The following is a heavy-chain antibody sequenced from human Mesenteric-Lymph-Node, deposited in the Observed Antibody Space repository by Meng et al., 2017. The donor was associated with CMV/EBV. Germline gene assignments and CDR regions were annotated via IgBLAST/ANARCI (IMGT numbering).Heavy chain of an antibody. CDR3: ARDLSGEVAARTFDY. V-gene: IGHV1-69*10. Sequence: SVKVSCKASGGTFSNYAFSWVRQAPGQGLEWMGEFIPLLEIADYAQRFQGRVTITADESTSTAYMELSGLGSEDTAVYYCARDLSGEVAARTFDYWGQGTLVTVSS. D-gene: IGHD6-6*01. J-gene: IGHJ4*02. CDR1: GGTFSNYA. CDR2: FIPLLEIA.